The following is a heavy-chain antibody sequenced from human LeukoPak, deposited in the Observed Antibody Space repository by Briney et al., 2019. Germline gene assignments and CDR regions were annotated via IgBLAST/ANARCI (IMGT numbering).Heavy chain of an antibody. V-gene: IGHV3-23*01. J-gene: IGHJ4*02. CDR3: AKVPQKGIAAAGKDY. CDR1: GFTFNTYA. CDR2: ISGTGGGT. D-gene: IGHD6-13*01. Sequence: PAGGSLRLSCAAPGFTFNTYAISWVRQAPGKGLEWVSSISGTGGGTYYADSVKGRFTISRDNSHKTLYLQMNSLRAEDTAVYYCAKVPQKGIAAAGKDYWGQGTLVTVSS.